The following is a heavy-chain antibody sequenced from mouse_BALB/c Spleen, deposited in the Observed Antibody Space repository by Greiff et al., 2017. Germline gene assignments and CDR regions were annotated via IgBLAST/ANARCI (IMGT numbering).Heavy chain of an antibody. CDR1: GYTFTDYN. CDR2: IYPYNGGT. V-gene: IGHV1S29*02. Sequence: DVKLQESGPELVKPGASVKISCKASGYTFTDYNMHWVKQSHGKSLEWIGYIYPYNGGTGYNQKFKSKATLTVDNSSSTAYMELRSLTSEDSAVYYCARKGEIYYYGSTYFDYWGQGTTLTVSS. D-gene: IGHD1-1*01. J-gene: IGHJ2*01. CDR3: ARKGEIYYYGSTYFDY.